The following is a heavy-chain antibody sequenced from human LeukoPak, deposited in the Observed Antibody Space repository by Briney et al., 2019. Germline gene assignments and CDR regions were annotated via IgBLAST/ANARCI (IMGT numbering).Heavy chain of an antibody. D-gene: IGHD6-19*01. J-gene: IGHJ4*02. CDR1: GYTFTNYY. V-gene: IGHV1-46*01. Sequence: ASVKVSCKASGYTFTNYYMHWVRQAPGQGLEWMGIINPSGGSTSYAQKFQGRVTMTRDTSTSTVYIELSSLRSEDTAVYYCARDRGVEVFSSGWSLYFDYWGQGTLVTVSS. CDR2: INPSGGST. CDR3: ARDRGVEVFSSGWSLYFDY.